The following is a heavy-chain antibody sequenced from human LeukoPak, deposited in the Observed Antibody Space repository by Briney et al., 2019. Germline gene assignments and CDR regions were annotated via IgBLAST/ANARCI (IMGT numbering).Heavy chain of an antibody. J-gene: IGHJ2*01. CDR1: GFTVSSNY. Sequence: GGSLRLSCAASGFTVSSNYMSWVRQAPGKGLEWVSYISSSSSSMKYADSVKGRFTISRDNAQNSLYLQMNSLRAEDTAVYYCASLILSSVATATTGDFDLWGRGTLVTVSS. V-gene: IGHV3-48*01. CDR2: ISSSSSSM. D-gene: IGHD4-17*01. CDR3: ASLILSSVATATTGDFDL.